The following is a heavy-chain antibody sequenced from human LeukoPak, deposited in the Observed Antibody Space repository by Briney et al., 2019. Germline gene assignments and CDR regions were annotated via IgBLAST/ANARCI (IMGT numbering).Heavy chain of an antibody. Sequence: GGSLRLSCAASGFTFSGSAMHWVRQASGKGLEWVGRIRSKANSYATAYAASVKGRFTISRDDSKNTAYLQMNSLKTEDTAVYYCAKDTSDDILTGLLGVWGKGTTVTISS. J-gene: IGHJ6*04. CDR2: IRSKANSYAT. V-gene: IGHV3-73*01. CDR3: AKDTSDDILTGLLGV. D-gene: IGHD3-9*01. CDR1: GFTFSGSA.